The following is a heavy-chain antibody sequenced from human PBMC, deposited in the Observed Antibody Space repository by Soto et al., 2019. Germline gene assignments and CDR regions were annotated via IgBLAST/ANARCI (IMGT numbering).Heavy chain of an antibody. Sequence: QVQLVQSGAEVKKPGSSVKVSCKASGGTFSTYTITWVRQAPGQGLEWMGRIIPIIGIINYAQTIQGRVSVKAAKFSAPPYTTLTGRRSVDPAVYCCAGDADSHYNDAHAPSYPGGQGTLAPVSS. CDR1: GGTFSTYT. V-gene: IGHV1-69*08. CDR2: IIPIIGII. J-gene: IGHJ5*02. CDR3: AGDADSHYNDAHAPSYP. D-gene: IGHD4-4*01.